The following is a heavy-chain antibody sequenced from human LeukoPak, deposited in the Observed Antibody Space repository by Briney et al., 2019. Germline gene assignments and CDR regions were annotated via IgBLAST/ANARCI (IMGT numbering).Heavy chain of an antibody. CDR2: IWYDGSNK. D-gene: IGHD5-18*01. CDR3: ARDLDGYTYGGFLAY. V-gene: IGHV3-33*08. CDR1: GFTFSNAW. J-gene: IGHJ4*02. Sequence: GGSLRLSCAASGFTFSNAWMSWVRQAPGKGLEWVAVIWYDGSNKYYADSVKGRFTISRDNSKNTLYLEMNSLRAEDTAVYYCARDLDGYTYGGFLAYWGQGTLVTVSS.